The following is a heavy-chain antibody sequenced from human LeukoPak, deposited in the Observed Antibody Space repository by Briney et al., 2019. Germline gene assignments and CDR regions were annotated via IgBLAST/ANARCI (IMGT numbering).Heavy chain of an antibody. CDR1: GYTFTTYD. Sequence: ASVKVSCKAAGYTFTTYDFHWVRQAPGQGLEWMGVINPSGGTTSYAQKFQGRVTMTRDTSTSTVYMELSSLRSEDTAVYYCGFRGLYWGQGTRVTVSS. CDR3: GFRGLY. J-gene: IGHJ4*02. V-gene: IGHV1-46*01. CDR2: INPSGGTT. D-gene: IGHD2-15*01.